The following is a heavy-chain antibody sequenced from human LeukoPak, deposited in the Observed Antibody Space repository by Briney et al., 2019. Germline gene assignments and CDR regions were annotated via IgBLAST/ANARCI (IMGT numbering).Heavy chain of an antibody. D-gene: IGHD6-25*01. CDR3: ERAGSGCPPYFYMDV. CDR2: INGSGGRI. CDR1: GFTFSSYA. Sequence: PGGSLRLSCAASGFTFSSYAMSWVRQAPGKGLEWDSAINGSGGRIYYADSVKGRFTISRDNSQSTLYLPMNSVRAEDTAVYYCERAGSGCPPYFYMDVWGKGTTVTISS. V-gene: IGHV3-23*01. J-gene: IGHJ6*03.